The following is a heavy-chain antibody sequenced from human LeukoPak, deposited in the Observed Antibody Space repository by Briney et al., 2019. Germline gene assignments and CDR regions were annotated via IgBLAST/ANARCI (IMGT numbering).Heavy chain of an antibody. Sequence: PSETLSLTCTVSGGSISSGSYYWSWIRQPAGKGLEWIGRIYTSGSTNYNPSLKSRVSISVDTSKNQFSLKLSSVTAADTAVYYCARVHDSSSIDAFDIWGQGTMVTVSS. CDR1: GGSISSGSYY. V-gene: IGHV4-61*02. D-gene: IGHD6-13*01. CDR3: ARVHDSSSIDAFDI. CDR2: IYTSGST. J-gene: IGHJ3*02.